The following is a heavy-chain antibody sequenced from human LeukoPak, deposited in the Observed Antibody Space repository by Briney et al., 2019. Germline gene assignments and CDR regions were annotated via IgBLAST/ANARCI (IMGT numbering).Heavy chain of an antibody. V-gene: IGHV3-30*02. D-gene: IGHD5-12*01. CDR1: GFTFSSYG. Sequence: PGGSLRLSCGASGFTFSSYGMNWVRQAPGKGLEWVAFIRYDGSNKYYADSVKGRFTISRDNSKNTLYLQMNSLRAEDTAVYYCAKDFQIVATMRDYWGQGTLVTVSS. J-gene: IGHJ4*02. CDR3: AKDFQIVATMRDY. CDR2: IRYDGSNK.